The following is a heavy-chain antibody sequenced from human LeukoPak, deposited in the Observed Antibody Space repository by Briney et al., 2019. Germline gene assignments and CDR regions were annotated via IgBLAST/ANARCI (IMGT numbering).Heavy chain of an antibody. CDR1: GFTFSSYG. D-gene: IGHD1-26*01. CDR2: ISYDGGNK. V-gene: IGHV3-30*18. Sequence: GGSLRLSCAASGFTFSSYGMHWVRQAPGKGLEWVAVISYDGGNKYYADSVKGRFTISRDNSKNTLYLQMNSLRAEDTAVYYCAKGYSGSYYYYYYYGMDVWGQGTTVTVSS. CDR3: AKGYSGSYYYYYYYGMDV. J-gene: IGHJ6*02.